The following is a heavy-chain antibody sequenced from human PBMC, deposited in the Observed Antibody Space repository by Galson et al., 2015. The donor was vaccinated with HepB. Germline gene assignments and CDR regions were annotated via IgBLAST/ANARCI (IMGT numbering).Heavy chain of an antibody. CDR1: GFTFSSYA. CDR3: ARDLFPAIQLWFQQKHYYGMDV. J-gene: IGHJ6*02. Sequence: LRLSCAASGFTFSSYAMHWVRQAPGKGLEWVAVISYDGSNKYYADSVKGRFTISRDNSKNTLYLQMNSLRAEDTAVYYCARDLFPAIQLWFQQKHYYGMDVWGQGTTVTVSS. D-gene: IGHD5-18*01. V-gene: IGHV3-30-3*01. CDR2: ISYDGSNK.